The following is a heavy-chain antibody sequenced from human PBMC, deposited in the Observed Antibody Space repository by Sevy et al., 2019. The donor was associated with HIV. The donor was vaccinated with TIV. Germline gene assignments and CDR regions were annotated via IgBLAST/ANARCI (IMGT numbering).Heavy chain of an antibody. V-gene: IGHV3-49*03. CDR1: GFTFGDYA. Sequence: GGSLRLSCTTSGFTFGDYAMGWFRQAPGKGLEWVGFIRTTASDGTTDYAASVKGTFIISRDDSKSIAYLQMNSLKTEDTAVYYCTRSFSVTWYPHYWGQGTLVTVSS. CDR2: IRTTASDGTT. CDR3: TRSFSVTWYPHY. D-gene: IGHD6-13*01. J-gene: IGHJ4*02.